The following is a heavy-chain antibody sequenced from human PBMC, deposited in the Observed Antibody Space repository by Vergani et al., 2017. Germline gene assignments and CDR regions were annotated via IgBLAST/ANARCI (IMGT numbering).Heavy chain of an antibody. V-gene: IGHV3-7*01. Sequence: EVQLVESGGGLVQPGGSLRLSCAASGFTFSSYWMSWVRQAPGKGLEWVANIKQDGSEKYYVDSVKGRFTISRDNAKNSLYLQMNSLRAEDTAVYYCARDEGYYFYYMDVWGKGTTVTVSS. CDR1: GFTFSSYW. CDR3: ARDEGYYFYYMDV. J-gene: IGHJ6*03. CDR2: IKQDGSEK.